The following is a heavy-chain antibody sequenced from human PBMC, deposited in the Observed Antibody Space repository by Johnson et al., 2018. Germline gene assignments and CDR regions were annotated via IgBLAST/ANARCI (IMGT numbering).Heavy chain of an antibody. Sequence: QVQLQESGPGLVKPSETLSLTCTVSGGSISKSFWSWLRQPPGKRLEWIGHIYYNGNTNYNHSLKSRVTLSLDTSKNQFPLNLRSVTAADPAVYYCARRDVFRYPGDAFDIWGHGTMVTVSS. CDR3: ARRDVFRYPGDAFDI. CDR2: IYYNGNT. V-gene: IGHV4-59*01. J-gene: IGHJ3*02. D-gene: IGHD3-16*01. CDR1: GGSISKSF.